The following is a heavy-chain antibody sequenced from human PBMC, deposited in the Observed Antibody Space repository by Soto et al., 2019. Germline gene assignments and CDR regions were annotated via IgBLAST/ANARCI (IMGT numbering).Heavy chain of an antibody. CDR1: GYTFTSYD. CDR2: MNPNSGNT. CDR3: ARVAGTTPGDDFDP. D-gene: IGHD1-7*01. J-gene: IGHJ5*02. V-gene: IGHV1-8*01. Sequence: QVQLVQSGAEVKKPGASVKVSCKASGYTFTSYDINWVRQAPGQGLEWMGWMNPNSGNTSYAQKFQGRVTMTKNTSISTAYKELSSLRSEDTALYYCARVAGTTPGDDFDPWGQGTLVTVSS.